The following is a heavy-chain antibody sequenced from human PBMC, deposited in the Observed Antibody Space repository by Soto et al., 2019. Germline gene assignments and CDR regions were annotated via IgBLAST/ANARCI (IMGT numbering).Heavy chain of an antibody. V-gene: IGHV1-69*13. D-gene: IGHD4-17*01. CDR2: IIPIFGTA. J-gene: IGHJ3*02. CDR1: GGTFSSYA. Sequence: GASVKVSCKASGGTFSSYAISWVRPAPGQGLEWMGGIIPIFGTANYAQKFQGRVTITADESTSTAYMELSSLRSEDTAVYYCARDPPDYGGNRGDGAFDIWGQGTMVTVSS. CDR3: ARDPPDYGGNRGDGAFDI.